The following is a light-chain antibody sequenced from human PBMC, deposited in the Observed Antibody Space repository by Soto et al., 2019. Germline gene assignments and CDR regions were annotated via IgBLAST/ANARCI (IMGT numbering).Light chain of an antibody. J-gene: IGKJ2*01. Sequence: EIVLTQSPATLSLSPGERATLSCRASQSFPRHFAWYQQKPGQAPRLLIYDISNRATGIPARFSGSGSATDFTLIISSLEPEDSAVYYCQQRSSWPRNTFGQGTKLEI. V-gene: IGKV3-11*01. CDR2: DIS. CDR1: QSFPRH. CDR3: QQRSSWPRNT.